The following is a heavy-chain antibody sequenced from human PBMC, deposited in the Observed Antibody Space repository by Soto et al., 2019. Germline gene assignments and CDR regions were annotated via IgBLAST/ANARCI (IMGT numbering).Heavy chain of an antibody. CDR3: ASDYLEPLDY. J-gene: IGHJ4*02. Sequence: GGSLRLSCAASGFTFSDYYMSWIRQAPGKGLEWVSYISSSSSYTSYADSVKGRFTISRDNAKNSLYLQMNSLRAEGTAVYYCASDYLEPLDYWGQGTLDLVSS. CDR2: ISSSSSYT. CDR1: GFTFSDYY. V-gene: IGHV3-11*06.